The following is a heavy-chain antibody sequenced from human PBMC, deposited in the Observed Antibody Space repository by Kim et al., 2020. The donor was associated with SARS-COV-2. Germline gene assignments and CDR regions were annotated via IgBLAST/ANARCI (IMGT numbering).Heavy chain of an antibody. CDR3: ARGVPGY. CDR1: GGPFSGYQ. V-gene: IGHV4-34*01. CDR2: INDSGST. J-gene: IGHJ4*02. Sequence: SETLSLTCAVYGGPFSGYQWSWIRQSPGKGLEWIGQINDSGSTNYNPSPKSRVTISVDTSKNQFSLKLTSVTAADTAVYYCARGVPGYWGQGTLVTVSS.